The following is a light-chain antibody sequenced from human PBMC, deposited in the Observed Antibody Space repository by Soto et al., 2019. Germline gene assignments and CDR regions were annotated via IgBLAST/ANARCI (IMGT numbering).Light chain of an antibody. V-gene: IGKV3-15*01. J-gene: IGKJ1*01. Sequence: EIVMTQSPATLSVSPGERATLSCRASQSVFSSLAWYQQRPGQAPRLLIYGSATRATGIPDRFSGSGSGTEFTLIISSLQSEDAAVYYCQQYHSWQAFGQGTKVDIK. CDR2: GSA. CDR1: QSVFSS. CDR3: QQYHSWQA.